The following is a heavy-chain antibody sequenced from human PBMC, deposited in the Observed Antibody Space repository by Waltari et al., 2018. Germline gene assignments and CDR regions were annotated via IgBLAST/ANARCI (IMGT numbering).Heavy chain of an antibody. Sequence: EVQLVESGGGLIQPGGSLRLSCAASGFNVSSNYMRWGSQAPGKGLEWVSFIYSVGSTYYADSVKGRFTISRDNSKNTLYLQMNSLRAEDTAVYYCARTGDGDYAGSIDYWGQGTLVTVSS. CDR2: IYSVGST. V-gene: IGHV3-53*01. CDR3: ARTGDGDYAGSIDY. CDR1: GFNVSSNY. J-gene: IGHJ4*02. D-gene: IGHD4-17*01.